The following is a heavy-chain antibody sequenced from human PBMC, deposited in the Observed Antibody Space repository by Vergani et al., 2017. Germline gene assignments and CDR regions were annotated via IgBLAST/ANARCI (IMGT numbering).Heavy chain of an antibody. D-gene: IGHD2-2*01. CDR1: GFTFSSYA. J-gene: IGHJ4*02. V-gene: IGHV3-23*01. Sequence: EVHLLESGGGQVEAGGSLRLSCAASGFTFSSYAMSWVRQAPGKGLEWVSAISGSGSSTYYADSVKGRFTISRDNSKNTLYLQMNSLRAEDTAVYYCAKDPTDIVVVPAAIGAGWGQGTLVTVSS. CDR3: AKDPTDIVVVPAAIGAG. CDR2: ISGSGSST.